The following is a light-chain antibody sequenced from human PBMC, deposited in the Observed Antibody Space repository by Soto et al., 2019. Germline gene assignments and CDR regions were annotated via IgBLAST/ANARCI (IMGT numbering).Light chain of an antibody. CDR2: GAS. V-gene: IGKV3-15*01. Sequence: EIVMTQSPATLSVSPGERATLSCRASQSVSSNLAWYQQKPGQAPRLLIYGASTRATGIPARFSGSGSGTEFTLTISSLQSEDFAVYYCQQYNNWPPGTFGPGTEVEIK. CDR1: QSVSSN. J-gene: IGKJ1*01. CDR3: QQYNNWPPGT.